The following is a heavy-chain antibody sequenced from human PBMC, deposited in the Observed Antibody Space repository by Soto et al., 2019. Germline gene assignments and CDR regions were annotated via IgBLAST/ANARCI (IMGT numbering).Heavy chain of an antibody. Sequence: ASVKVSCKASGYTFTGYYMHWVRQAPGQGLEWMGWINPNSGGTNYAQKFQGRVTMTRDTSISTAYVELSRLRSDDTAVYYCARDLAYSGSSQYWGQGTLVTVSS. V-gene: IGHV1-2*02. CDR1: GYTFTGYY. J-gene: IGHJ4*02. CDR2: INPNSGGT. D-gene: IGHD1-26*01. CDR3: ARDLAYSGSSQY.